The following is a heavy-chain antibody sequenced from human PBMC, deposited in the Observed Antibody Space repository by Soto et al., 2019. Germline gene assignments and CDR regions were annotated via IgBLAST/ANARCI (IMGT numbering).Heavy chain of an antibody. CDR2: IAYSGDT. V-gene: IGHV4-31*03. CDR1: GGSISSSSYY. CDR3: ARDFERSAIGP. J-gene: IGHJ5*02. D-gene: IGHD3-9*01. Sequence: PSETLSLTCTVSGGSISSSSYYWSWIRKHPGKGLEWIGYIAYSGDTYYNPSLRSRVTISADTSENKFSLTLKSVTAADTAVYFCARDFERSAIGPWGQGTSVTVSS.